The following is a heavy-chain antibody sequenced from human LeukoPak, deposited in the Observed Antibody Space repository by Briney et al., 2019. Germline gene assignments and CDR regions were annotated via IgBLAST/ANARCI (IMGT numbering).Heavy chain of an antibody. V-gene: IGHV3-48*04. D-gene: IGHD6-13*01. Sequence: GGSLRLSCAASGFTFTSFSMNWVRQAPGKGLEWLSYINSDSKTIYYADSVKGRFTISRDNAKNSLYLQMNSLRVEDTAVYYCASRSINWYSGGTWFDPWGQGTLVTVSS. CDR2: INSDSKTI. CDR3: ASRSINWYSGGTWFDP. CDR1: GFTFTSFS. J-gene: IGHJ5*02.